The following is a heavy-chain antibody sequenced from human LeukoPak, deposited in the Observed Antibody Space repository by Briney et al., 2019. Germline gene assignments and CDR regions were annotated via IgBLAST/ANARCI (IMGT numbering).Heavy chain of an antibody. CDR3: ARDGTGWSRDY. CDR2: ISSSRSTI. V-gene: IGHV3-48*01. J-gene: IGHJ4*02. D-gene: IGHD2-2*01. CDR1: GFTFSSYS. Sequence: GGSLRLSCAASGFTFSSYSMNWVRQAPGKGLEWVSYISSSRSTIYYADSVKGRFTISRDNAKNSLSLHMSSLRAEDTAVYYCARDGTGWSRDYWGQGTLVTVSS.